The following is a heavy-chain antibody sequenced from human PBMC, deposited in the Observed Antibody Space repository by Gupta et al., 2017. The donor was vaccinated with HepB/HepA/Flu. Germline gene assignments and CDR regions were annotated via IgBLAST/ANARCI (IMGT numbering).Heavy chain of an antibody. J-gene: IGHJ4*02. CDR1: GFTFSSYG. Sequence: QVQLVEPGGGVVQPRGSVRLSCAASGFTFSSYGMHRVRQAPGKGLEWVAVISYDGSNKYYADSVKGRFTISRDNSKNTLYLQMNSQRAEDTAVYYCAKDYVEDNWNDFFPSHWGQGTLVTVSS. D-gene: IGHD1-20*01. CDR2: ISYDGSNK. CDR3: AKDYVEDNWNDFFPSH. V-gene: IGHV3-30*18.